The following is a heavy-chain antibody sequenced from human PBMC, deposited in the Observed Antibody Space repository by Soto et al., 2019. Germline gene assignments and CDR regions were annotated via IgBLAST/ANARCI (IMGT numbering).Heavy chain of an antibody. D-gene: IGHD4-4*01. V-gene: IGHV4-30-2*01. J-gene: IGHJ4*02. CDR1: GGSISSGGYS. CDR2: IYHSGST. Sequence: QLQLQESGSGLVKPSQTLSLTCAVSGGSISSGGYSWSWIRQPPGKGLEWIGYIYHSGSTYYNPSLKRRVTTSVDRSKHQFSLKLSSVPAADTAVYYCARGMTTVTPLDYWGQGTLVTVSS. CDR3: ARGMTTVTPLDY.